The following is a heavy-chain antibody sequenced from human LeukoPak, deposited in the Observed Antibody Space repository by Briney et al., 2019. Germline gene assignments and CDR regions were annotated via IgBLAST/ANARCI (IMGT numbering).Heavy chain of an antibody. V-gene: IGHV4-34*01. D-gene: IGHD3-3*01. CDR1: GFTFSSYW. CDR3: ARGPTYYDFWSGYYTLYY. CDR2: INHSGST. Sequence: GSLRLSCAASGFTFSSYWMSWVRQPPGKGLEWIGEINHSGSTNYNPSLKSRVTISVDTSKNQFSLKLSSVTAADTAVYYCARGPTYYDFWSGYYTLYYWGQGTLVTVSS. J-gene: IGHJ4*02.